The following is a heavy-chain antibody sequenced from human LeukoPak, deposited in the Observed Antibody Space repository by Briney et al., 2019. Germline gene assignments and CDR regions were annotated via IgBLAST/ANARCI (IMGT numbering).Heavy chain of an antibody. CDR2: IYYSGST. CDR1: GGSISSYY. J-gene: IGHJ4*02. V-gene: IGHV4-59*01. D-gene: IGHD3-9*01. CDR3: ARETDILTGLNYFDY. Sequence: KTSETLSLTCTVSGGSISSYYWSWIRQPPGKGLEWIGYIYYSGSTNYNPSLKSRVTISVDTSKNQFSLKLSSVTAADTAVYYCARETDILTGLNYFDYWGQGTLVTASS.